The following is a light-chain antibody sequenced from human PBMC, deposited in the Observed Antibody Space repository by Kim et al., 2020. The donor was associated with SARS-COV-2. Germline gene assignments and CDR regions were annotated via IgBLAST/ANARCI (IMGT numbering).Light chain of an antibody. CDR3: QQYQNVPRT. J-gene: IGKJ2*01. CDR2: DAS. V-gene: IGKV1-33*01. Sequence: SVSVGDRVTITCQASQDIDYYLNWYQQEPGKDPKVLIYDASKLKTGAPSRFSGSGSGTHFTFTISSLQPEDIATYYCQQYQNVPRTFGQGTKLEI. CDR1: QDIDYY.